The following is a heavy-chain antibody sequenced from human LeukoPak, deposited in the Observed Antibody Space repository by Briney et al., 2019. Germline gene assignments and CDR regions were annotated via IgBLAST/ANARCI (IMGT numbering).Heavy chain of an antibody. J-gene: IGHJ4*02. CDR1: GFTFSSYG. D-gene: IGHD3-10*01. V-gene: IGHV3-30*18. Sequence: AGSLRLSCAASGFTFSSYGMHWVRQAPGKGLEWVAVISYDGSNKYYADSVKGRFTISRDNSKNTLYLQMNSLRAEDTAVYYCAKTLKYYYGSGVDYWGQGTLVTVSS. CDR2: ISYDGSNK. CDR3: AKTLKYYYGSGVDY.